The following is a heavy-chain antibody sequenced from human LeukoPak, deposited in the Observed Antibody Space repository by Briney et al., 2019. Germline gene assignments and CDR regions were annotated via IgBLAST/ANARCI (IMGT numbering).Heavy chain of an antibody. V-gene: IGHV5-51*01. Sequence: GESLKISCKGSGYGFTSYWIGWVRQMPGKGLEWMGIIYPGDSDTRYSPSFQGQVTISADKSISTAYLQWSSLKASDTAMYYCAVGNWNYPSDYYYMDVWGKGTTVTVSS. D-gene: IGHD1-7*01. CDR1: GYGFTSYW. CDR2: IYPGDSDT. CDR3: AVGNWNYPSDYYYMDV. J-gene: IGHJ6*03.